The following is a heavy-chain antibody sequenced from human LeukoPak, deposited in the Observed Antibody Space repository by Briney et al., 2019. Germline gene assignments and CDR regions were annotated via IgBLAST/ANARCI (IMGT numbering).Heavy chain of an antibody. CDR3: ARDPDELLPYYFDY. D-gene: IGHD2-15*01. J-gene: IGHJ4*02. Sequence: GGSLRLSCAASGFTFSSYSMNWVRQAPGKGLEWVSYISSSSSTIYYADSVKGRFTISRDNAKNSLYLQMNSLRAEDTAVYYCARDPDELLPYYFDYWGQGTLVTVSS. V-gene: IGHV3-48*01. CDR1: GFTFSSYS. CDR2: ISSSSSTI.